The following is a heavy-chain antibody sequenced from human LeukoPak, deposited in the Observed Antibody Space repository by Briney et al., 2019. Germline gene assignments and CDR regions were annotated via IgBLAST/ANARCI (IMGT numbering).Heavy chain of an antibody. V-gene: IGHV3-49*04. CDR1: GFTFSVYT. J-gene: IGHJ4*02. D-gene: IGHD4-23*01. Sequence: GGSLRLSCEASGFTFSVYTMNWVRQAPGKGLEWVGFIRSKVYGGTTEYAASVKGRFIISRDDSKSIAYLQMNSLKTEDTAVYYCTRDYGGFDYWGQGTLVTVSS. CDR3: TRDYGGFDY. CDR2: IRSKVYGGTT.